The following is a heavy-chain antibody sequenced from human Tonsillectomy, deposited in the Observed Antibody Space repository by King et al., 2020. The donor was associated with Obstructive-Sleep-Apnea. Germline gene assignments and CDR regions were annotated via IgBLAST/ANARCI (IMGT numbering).Heavy chain of an antibody. CDR1: GGSISNYY. CDR2: MYYSGNT. J-gene: IGHJ4*02. D-gene: IGHD5-12*01. CDR3: ARHRGVEDYGGYGDYFDY. V-gene: IGHV4-59*08. Sequence: QLQESGPGLVKPSETLSLTCTVSGGSISNYYWSWIRQPSGKGLEWIGYMYYSGNTNFNPSLKSRVTISADTSKIQFSLRLSSVTAADTAVYYCARHRGVEDYGGYGDYFDYWGQGTLVTVSS.